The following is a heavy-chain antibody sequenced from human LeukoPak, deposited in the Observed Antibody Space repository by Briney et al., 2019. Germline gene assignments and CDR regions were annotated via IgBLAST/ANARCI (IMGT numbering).Heavy chain of an antibody. J-gene: IGHJ4*02. CDR1: GGTFSSYA. CDR2: IIPIFGTA. D-gene: IGHD3/OR15-3a*01. Sequence: ASVKVSCKASGGTFSSYAISWVRQAPGQGLEWMGRIIPIFGTANYAQKFQGRVTITTDESTSTAYMELSSLRSEDTAVYYCARARFLDWFSQDYWGQGTLVTVSS. V-gene: IGHV1-69*05. CDR3: ARARFLDWFSQDY.